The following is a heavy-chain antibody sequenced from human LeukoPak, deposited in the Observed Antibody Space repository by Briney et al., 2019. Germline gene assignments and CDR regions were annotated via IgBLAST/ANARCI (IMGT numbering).Heavy chain of an antibody. V-gene: IGHV3-7*01. J-gene: IGHJ4*02. Sequence: GGSLRLSCAASGFTFSNYWMSWVRQAPGKGLEWVANIKQDGIDKYYVDSVKGRFTISRDDAENALYLQMNSLRAEDTAVYYCARVAEGGFDYWGQGTLVTVSS. CDR1: GFTFSNYW. D-gene: IGHD2-15*01. CDR3: ARVAEGGFDY. CDR2: IKQDGIDK.